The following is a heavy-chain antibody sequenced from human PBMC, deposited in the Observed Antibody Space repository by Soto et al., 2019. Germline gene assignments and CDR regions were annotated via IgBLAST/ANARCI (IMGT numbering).Heavy chain of an antibody. CDR1: GGTFSSYT. J-gene: IGHJ4*02. CDR3: ASDGGTMVRGYGY. Sequence: QVQLVQSGAEVKKPGSSVKVSCKASGGTFSSYTISWVRQAPGQGLEWMGRIIPILGIANYAQKFQGRVTITADKSTRTAYMELSSLRSEDTAVYYCASDGGTMVRGYGYWGQGTLVTVSS. D-gene: IGHD3-10*01. CDR2: IIPILGIA. V-gene: IGHV1-69*02.